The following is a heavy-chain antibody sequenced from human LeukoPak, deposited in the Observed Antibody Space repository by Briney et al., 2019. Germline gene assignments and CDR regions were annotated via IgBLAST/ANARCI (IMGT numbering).Heavy chain of an antibody. V-gene: IGHV1-2*02. D-gene: IGHD7-27*01. Sequence: ASVKVSCKASGYGFSDYYMHWVRQAPGQGLEYMGWINPNSGDNSCAQKFQGRVSMTRDTSITTLYMELTSLRSDDTAVYFCARSPRNWGIDYWGQGTLVTVSS. CDR3: ARSPRNWGIDY. J-gene: IGHJ4*02. CDR1: GYGFSDYY. CDR2: INPNSGDN.